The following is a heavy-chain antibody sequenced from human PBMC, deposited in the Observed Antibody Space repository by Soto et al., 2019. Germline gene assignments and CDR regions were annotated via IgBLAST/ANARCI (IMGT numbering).Heavy chain of an antibody. CDR1: GGSISSGGYS. V-gene: IGHV4-30-2*01. D-gene: IGHD3-22*01. CDR2: IYHSGST. J-gene: IGHJ4*02. CDR3: ARGARIYDDSSGTTGPTSFDY. Sequence: SETLSLTCAVSGGSISSGGYSWSWIRQPPGKGLEWIGYIYHSGSTYYNPSLKSRVTISVDRSKNQFSLKLSSVTAADTAVYYCARGARIYDDSSGTTGPTSFDYWGQGTLVTVSS.